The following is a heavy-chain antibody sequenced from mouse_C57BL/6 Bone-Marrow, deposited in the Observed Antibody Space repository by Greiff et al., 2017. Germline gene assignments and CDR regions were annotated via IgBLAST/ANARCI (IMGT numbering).Heavy chain of an antibody. V-gene: IGHV7-3*01. CDR1: GFTFTDYY. CDR2: IRNKANGYTT. J-gene: IGHJ3*01. CDR3: ARYSPWFAY. Sequence: EVQLQESVGGLVQPGGSLSLSCAASGFTFTDYYMSWVRQPPGKALEWLGFIRNKANGYTTEYSASVKGRFTISRDNSQSILYLQMNALRAEDSATYYCARYSPWFAYWGQGTLVTVSA.